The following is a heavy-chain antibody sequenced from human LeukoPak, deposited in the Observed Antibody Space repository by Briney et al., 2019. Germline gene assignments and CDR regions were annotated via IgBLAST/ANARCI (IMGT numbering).Heavy chain of an antibody. Sequence: GGSLRLSCAASGFTFSSYSMNWVRQAPGKGLEWVSSISSGTSFIYYADSVKGRFTISRDNAKNSLYLQMNSLRAEDTAVYYCARGTTALMDVWGKGTTVTVSS. D-gene: IGHD2-21*02. CDR3: ARGTTALMDV. CDR2: ISSGTSFI. J-gene: IGHJ6*03. V-gene: IGHV3-21*01. CDR1: GFTFSSYS.